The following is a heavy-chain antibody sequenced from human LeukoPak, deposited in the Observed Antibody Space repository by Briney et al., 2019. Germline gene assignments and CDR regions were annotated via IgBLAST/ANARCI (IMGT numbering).Heavy chain of an antibody. CDR1: GFTFSNYA. D-gene: IGHD5-24*01. J-gene: IGHJ4*02. CDR2: LSFDGLNK. V-gene: IGHV3-30-3*01. Sequence: GSLKLSCAASGFTFSNYAMHWVRQAPGKGLEWVAVLSFDGLNKYYVDSVKGRFTISRDNSQNTLYLHMNSLRAEDTAVYYCASGIEMATMRFDYWGQGTLVTASS. CDR3: ASGIEMATMRFDY.